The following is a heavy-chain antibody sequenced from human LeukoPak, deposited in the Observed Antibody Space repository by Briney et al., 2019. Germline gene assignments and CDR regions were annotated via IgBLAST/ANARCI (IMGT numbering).Heavy chain of an antibody. Sequence: ASVKVTCKASGYTFTGYYMHWVRQAPGQGLEWMGWINPNSGGTNYAQKSQGRVTMTRDTSISTAYMELSRLRSDDTAVYYCARDPQLLWFGELLNNYYYYGMDVWGQRTTVTFSS. V-gene: IGHV1-2*02. D-gene: IGHD3-10*01. CDR3: ARDPQLLWFGELLNNYYYYGMDV. CDR2: INPNSGGT. J-gene: IGHJ6*02. CDR1: GYTFTGYY.